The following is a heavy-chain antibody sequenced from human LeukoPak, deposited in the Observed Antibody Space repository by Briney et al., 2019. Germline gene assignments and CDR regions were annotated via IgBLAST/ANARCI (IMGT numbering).Heavy chain of an antibody. J-gene: IGHJ5*02. D-gene: IGHD2-15*01. CDR1: GGSINNDDYS. CDR2: VYYSGNT. V-gene: IGHV4-30-4*07. CDR3: ARPYCSGGSCSKNNWFDP. Sequence: SETLSLTCAVSGGSINNDDYSWSWIRQPPGKGLEWIGYVYYSGNTYYNPSLKSRVTISVDTSKNQFSLKLSSVTAADTAVYYCARPYCSGGSCSKNNWFDPWGQGTLVTVSS.